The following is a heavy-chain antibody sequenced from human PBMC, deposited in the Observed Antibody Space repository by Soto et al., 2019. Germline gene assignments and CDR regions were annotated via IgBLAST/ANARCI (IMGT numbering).Heavy chain of an antibody. CDR3: AKILADSSSWYGAPFDY. Sequence: PGGSLRLSCAASGFTFSSYGMHWVRQAPGKGLEWVAVIPYDGSNKYYADSVKGRFTISRDNSKNTLYLQMNSLRAEDTAVYYCAKILADSSSWYGAPFDYWGQGTLVTVSS. J-gene: IGHJ4*02. CDR1: GFTFSSYG. D-gene: IGHD6-13*01. V-gene: IGHV3-30*18. CDR2: IPYDGSNK.